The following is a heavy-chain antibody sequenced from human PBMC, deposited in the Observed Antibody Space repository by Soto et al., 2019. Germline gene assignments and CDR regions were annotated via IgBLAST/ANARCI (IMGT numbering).Heavy chain of an antibody. CDR3: ARDRVWDSSGWDESSGMDV. CDR2: TYYRSKWYN. Sequence: PSQTLSLTCAISGDSVSSNSASWNWIRQSPSRGLEWLGRTYYRSKWYNDYAVSVKSRITINPDTSKNQFSLQLNSVTPEDTAVYYCARDRVWDSSGWDESSGMDVWGQGTTVTVSS. J-gene: IGHJ6*02. V-gene: IGHV6-1*01. D-gene: IGHD6-19*01. CDR1: GDSVSSNSAS.